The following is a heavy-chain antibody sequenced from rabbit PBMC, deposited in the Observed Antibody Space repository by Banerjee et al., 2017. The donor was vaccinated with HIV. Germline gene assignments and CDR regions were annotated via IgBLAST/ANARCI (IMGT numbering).Heavy chain of an antibody. Sequence: QSLEESGGGLVQPEGSLTLTCKASGFSLSNNYVMCWVRQAPGKGLEWIGCIYTSSGSTYYASWANGRFTISKTSSTTVTLQMTSLTAADTATYFCATGNVDWVSAWGLWGPGTLVTVS. CDR1: GFSLSNNYV. CDR2: IYTSSGST. CDR3: ATGNVDWVSAWGL. J-gene: IGHJ4*01. V-gene: IGHV1S40*01. D-gene: IGHD4-1*01.